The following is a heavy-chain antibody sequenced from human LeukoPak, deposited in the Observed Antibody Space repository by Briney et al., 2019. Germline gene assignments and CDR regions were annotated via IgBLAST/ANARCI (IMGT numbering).Heavy chain of an antibody. CDR3: ARDYGYYYGSGSYYNYYYYYGMDV. J-gene: IGHJ6*02. CDR2: IKQDGSEK. D-gene: IGHD3-10*01. Sequence: GGSLRLSCAASGFTFSSYWMSWVRQAPGKGLEWVANIKQDGSEKYYVDSVKGRFTISRDNAKNSLYLQMNSLRAEDTAVYYCARDYGYYYGSGSYYNYYYYYGMDVWGQGTTVTVSS. V-gene: IGHV3-7*03. CDR1: GFTFSSYW.